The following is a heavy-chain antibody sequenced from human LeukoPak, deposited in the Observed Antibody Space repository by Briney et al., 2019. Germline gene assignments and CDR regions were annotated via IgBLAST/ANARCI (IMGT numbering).Heavy chain of an antibody. CDR3: AKYLNRAFDY. V-gene: IGHV3-7*01. Sequence: PGGSLRLSCLASGYTFSDHWMSWVRQAPGKRLEWVAHIGRDGIHKGYVDSVEGRSTISRDNARNSVFLEMSNLRAEDSAVYFCAKYLNRAFDYWGQGSPVTVSS. CDR1: GYTFSDHW. D-gene: IGHD1-14*01. J-gene: IGHJ4*02. CDR2: IGRDGIHK.